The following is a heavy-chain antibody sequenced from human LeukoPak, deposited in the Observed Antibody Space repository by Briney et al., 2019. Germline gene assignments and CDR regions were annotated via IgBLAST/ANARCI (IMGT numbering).Heavy chain of an antibody. Sequence: PSETLSLTCTVSGGSINTSYWTWIRLPAGKGLEWIGRVYNSGKTDFNPSLKSRVTMSGDTSKKQVTLKLRSVTAADTAVYYCATKHLWSDGFDIWGQGRMVTVSS. V-gene: IGHV4-4*07. CDR1: GGSINTSY. CDR2: VYNSGKT. CDR3: ATKHLWSDGFDI. J-gene: IGHJ3*02. D-gene: IGHD2-21*01.